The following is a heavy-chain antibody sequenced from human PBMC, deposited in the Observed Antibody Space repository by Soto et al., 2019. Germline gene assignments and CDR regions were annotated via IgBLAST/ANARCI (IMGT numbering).Heavy chain of an antibody. CDR2: IYYSGST. CDR3: ASRHSSPHFDY. J-gene: IGHJ4*02. V-gene: IGHV4-30-4*01. D-gene: IGHD6-13*01. Sequence: QVQLQESGPGLVKPSQTLSLTCTVSGGSISSGDYYWSWIRQPPGKGLEWIGSIYYSGSTYYNPSLKSRVTISVDTSKNQLSPKLNSVTAADTAVYYCASRHSSPHFDYWGQGTLVTVSS. CDR1: GGSISSGDYY.